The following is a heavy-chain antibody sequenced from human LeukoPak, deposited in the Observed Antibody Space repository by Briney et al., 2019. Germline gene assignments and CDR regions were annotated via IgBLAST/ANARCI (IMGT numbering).Heavy chain of an antibody. CDR2: MNHNSGNT. CDR3: ARQQQRGDAFDI. Sequence: ASVKVSCKASGYTFATYSINWVRQATGQGLEWVGWMNHNSGNTGYGPKIQGRVTMTRDTSIPTAYMEVSSLGSEDTAVYYCARQQQRGDAFDIWGQGTIVAVSS. CDR1: GYTFATYS. J-gene: IGHJ3*02. V-gene: IGHV1-8*02. D-gene: IGHD6-13*01.